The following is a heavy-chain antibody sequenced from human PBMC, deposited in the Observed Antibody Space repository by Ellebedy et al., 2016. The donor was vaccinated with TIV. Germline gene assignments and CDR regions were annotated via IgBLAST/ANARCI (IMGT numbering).Heavy chain of an antibody. CDR1: GFTFDSYA. CDR3: ARDSGSYPFDY. D-gene: IGHD3-16*02. J-gene: IGHJ4*02. Sequence: GESLKISXAASGFTFDSYAMTWVRQTPGKGLEWVSAISVSSDTTYYTDSVKGRFTISRDNARNTLYLQMDSLRAEDTAVYYCARDSGSYPFDYWGLGVLVTVSS. V-gene: IGHV3-23*01. CDR2: ISVSSDTT.